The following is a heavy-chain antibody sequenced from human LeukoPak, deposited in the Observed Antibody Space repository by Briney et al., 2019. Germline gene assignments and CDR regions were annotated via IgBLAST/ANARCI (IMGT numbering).Heavy chain of an antibody. V-gene: IGHV3-66*02. CDR2: IYSGDNT. CDR3: AGRRVLDASFDY. Sequence: PGESLRLSCAASGFTFSNNYMSWVRQAPGKGLEWVSVIYSGDNTYHVESVKGRFTISRDNSKNTLFLQMNRLRAEDTAVYYCAGRRVLDASFDYWGQGTLVTVSS. D-gene: IGHD3-16*01. J-gene: IGHJ4*02. CDR1: GFTFSNNY.